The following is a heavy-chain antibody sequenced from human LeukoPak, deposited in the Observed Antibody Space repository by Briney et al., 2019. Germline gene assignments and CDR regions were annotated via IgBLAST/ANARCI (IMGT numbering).Heavy chain of an antibody. D-gene: IGHD5-18*01. CDR3: ARHWGEFSQLWSTNWFDP. CDR2: TYYSGST. CDR1: GGSISSSSYY. Sequence: SEALSLTCTVSGGSISSSSYYWGWIRQPPGKGLEWIGSTYYSGSTYYNPSLKSRVTISVDTSKNQFSLKLSSVTAADTAVYYCARHWGEFSQLWSTNWFDPWGQGTLVTVSS. J-gene: IGHJ5*02. V-gene: IGHV4-39*01.